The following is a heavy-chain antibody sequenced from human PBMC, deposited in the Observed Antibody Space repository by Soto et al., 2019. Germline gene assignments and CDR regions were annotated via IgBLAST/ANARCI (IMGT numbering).Heavy chain of an antibody. CDR1: GGSISSSGSY. CDR3: ARRHSPFRPSYYYDSSGPNWFDP. V-gene: IGHV4-39*01. J-gene: IGHJ5*02. CDR2: FYYTGGT. D-gene: IGHD3-22*01. Sequence: PSETLSLTCTVSGGSISSSGSYWGWVRQPPGKGLEWIVSFYYTGGTYSTYYNPSLKSRVTISVDTPKRQFSLKLSSVTAADTAVFYCARRHSPFRPSYYYDSSGPNWFDPWGQGALVTVSS.